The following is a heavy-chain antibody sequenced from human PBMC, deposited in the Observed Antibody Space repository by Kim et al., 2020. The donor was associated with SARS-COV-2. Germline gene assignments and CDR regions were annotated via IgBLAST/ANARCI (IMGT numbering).Heavy chain of an antibody. CDR1: GFTFSRFW. V-gene: IGHV3-7*03. CDR3: VVGGYDSSYYWRH. Sequence: GGSLRLSCAASGFTFSRFWMTWVRQAPGKGPEWVATIREDGSETFYVDSVKGRFTISRDDAKNSLYLQMNSLRGDDTAVYYCVVGGYDSSYYWRHWGQGT. D-gene: IGHD1-26*01. J-gene: IGHJ4*02. CDR2: IREDGSET.